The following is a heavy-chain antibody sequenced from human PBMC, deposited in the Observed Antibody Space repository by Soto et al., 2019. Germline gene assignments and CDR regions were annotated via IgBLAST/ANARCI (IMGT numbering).Heavy chain of an antibody. Sequence: QVQLVQSGAEMKEPGSSVKVSCKTSGGTFSSSAISWLRQAPGQGLEWMGGIIPLFRTPDYAQKFQGRVTSSADESTSTGYMELSSLRSEDTAVYYCARDNDRLQLGGNYFYILEVWGQGTTITVSS. CDR2: IIPLFRTP. V-gene: IGHV1-69*12. CDR3: ARDNDRLQLGGNYFYILEV. CDR1: GGTFSSSA. J-gene: IGHJ6*01. D-gene: IGHD4-4*01.